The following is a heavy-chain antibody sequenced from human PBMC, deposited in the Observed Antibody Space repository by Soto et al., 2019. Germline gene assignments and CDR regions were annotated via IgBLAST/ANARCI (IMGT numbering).Heavy chain of an antibody. V-gene: IGHV1-69*01. CDR3: ARGEYYDCWSGTGSYYFYYFGMDV. Sequence: QVQLVQSGAEVKKPGSSVKVSCKASGGTFSSYAISWVRQAPGQGLEWMGGIIPIFGTANYAQKFPGRVKSTADESTLTAYMELSSLRSEDTAVYYCARGEYYDCWSGTGSYYFYYFGMDVWGQGTTVTVSS. D-gene: IGHD3-3*01. CDR1: GGTFSSYA. CDR2: IIPIFGTA. J-gene: IGHJ6*02.